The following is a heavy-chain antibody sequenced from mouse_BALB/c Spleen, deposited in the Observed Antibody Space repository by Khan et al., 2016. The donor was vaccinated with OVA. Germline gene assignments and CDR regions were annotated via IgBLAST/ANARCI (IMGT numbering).Heavy chain of an antibody. CDR1: GFTFSDYY. CDR3: ARGGYGSFAF. D-gene: IGHD2-14*01. Sequence: EVELVESGGGLVKPGGSLKLSCAASGFTFSDYYMYWVRQTPEKRLEWVATISDGGNYTSYPDSVKGRFTISRDNAKNNLYLQMSSLKSEDTAMYYWARGGYGSFAFWGQGTLVTVSA. J-gene: IGHJ3*01. V-gene: IGHV5-4*02. CDR2: ISDGGNYT.